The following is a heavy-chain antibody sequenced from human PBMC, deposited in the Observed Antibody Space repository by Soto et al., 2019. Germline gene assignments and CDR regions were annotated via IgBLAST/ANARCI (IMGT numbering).Heavy chain of an antibody. CDR1: GGSISSSSYY. Sequence: SETLSLTCTVSGGSISSSSYYWGWIRQPQGKGLEWNGNIYYSGSTYYNPSLKSRVTISVDTSKNQFSLKLSSVTAADTAMYYCARHQTGRKHYYYMDVWGKGTTVTVSS. V-gene: IGHV4-39*01. CDR3: ARHQTGRKHYYYMDV. D-gene: IGHD3-9*01. CDR2: IYYSGST. J-gene: IGHJ6*03.